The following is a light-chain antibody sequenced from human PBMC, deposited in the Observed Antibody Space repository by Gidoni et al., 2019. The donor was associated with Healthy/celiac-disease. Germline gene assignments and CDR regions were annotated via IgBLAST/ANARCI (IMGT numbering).Light chain of an antibody. J-gene: IGKJ4*01. Sequence: DIVMTQSPDSLAVSLGERATINCKSSQSVLYSSNNKNYLAWYQQKPGQPPKLLIYWASTRESGVPDRFSGSGSGTDFTLTISSLQAEDVAVYYCQQYYSTPCTFGGGTKVKIK. V-gene: IGKV4-1*01. CDR3: QQYYSTPCT. CDR1: QSVLYSSNNKNY. CDR2: WAS.